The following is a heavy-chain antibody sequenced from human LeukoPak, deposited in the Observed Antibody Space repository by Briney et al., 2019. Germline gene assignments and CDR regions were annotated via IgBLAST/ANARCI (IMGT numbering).Heavy chain of an antibody. V-gene: IGHV4-38-2*02. CDR1: GYSISSGYC. Sequence: SETLSLTCAVSGYSISSGYCWGWIRQPPGKGLEWIGSIYHSGSTYYNPSLKSRVTISVDTSKNQFSLKLSSVTAADSAVYYCAREVMVYTIPLNYYYLDVWGRGTTVTVSS. CDR2: IYHSGST. J-gene: IGHJ6*03. CDR3: AREVMVYTIPLNYYYLDV. D-gene: IGHD2-8*01.